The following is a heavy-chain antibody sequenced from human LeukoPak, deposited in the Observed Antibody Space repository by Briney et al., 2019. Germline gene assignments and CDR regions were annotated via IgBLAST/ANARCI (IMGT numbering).Heavy chain of an antibody. Sequence: PSETLSLTCTVSGGSISSGDYYWSWIRQPPGKGLEWIGYFYDSGSTYYNPSLKSRVTISVDTSKNQFSLKLSSVTAADTAVYYCARGEEYSYGLGIIDYWGQGTLVTVSS. CDR3: ARGEEYSYGLGIIDY. J-gene: IGHJ4*02. V-gene: IGHV4-30-4*08. CDR1: GGSISSGDYY. CDR2: FYDSGST. D-gene: IGHD5-18*01.